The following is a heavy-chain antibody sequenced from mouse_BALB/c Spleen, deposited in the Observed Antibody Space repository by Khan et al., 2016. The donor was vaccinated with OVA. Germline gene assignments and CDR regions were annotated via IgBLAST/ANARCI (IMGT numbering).Heavy chain of an antibody. CDR3: AHSLLICAMGY. CDR1: GFNIKDTY. Sequence: VQLQQSGAEFVKPGASVKLSCTASGFNIKDTYIHWVTQRPEQGLEWIGRIDPANGKTNYDPKFQGKATITADTSSNTAYLHLSSLTSEDTVVYYCAHSLLICAMGYWGQGTSVTVSS. D-gene: IGHD1-2*01. CDR2: IDPANGKT. V-gene: IGHV14-3*02. J-gene: IGHJ4*01.